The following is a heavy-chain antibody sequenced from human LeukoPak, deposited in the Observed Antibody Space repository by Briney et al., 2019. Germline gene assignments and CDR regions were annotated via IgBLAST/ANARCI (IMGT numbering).Heavy chain of an antibody. D-gene: IGHD6-19*01. CDR1: GFTVSSNY. CDR3: ARVILVYSSGWGYFDY. CDR2: IYSGGST. V-gene: IGHV3-53*01. Sequence: TGGSLRLSCAASGFTVSSNYMSWVRQAPGKGLEWVSLIYSGGSTYYADSVKGRFTISRDNSKNTLYLQMNSLRAEDTAVYYCARVILVYSSGWGYFDYWGQGTLVTVSS. J-gene: IGHJ4*02.